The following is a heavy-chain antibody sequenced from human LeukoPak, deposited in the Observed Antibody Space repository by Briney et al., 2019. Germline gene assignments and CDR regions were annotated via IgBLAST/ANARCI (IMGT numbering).Heavy chain of an antibody. Sequence: PSETLSLTCTVSGGSISSSSYYWGWIRQPPGTGLEWIGSIYYSGSTYYNPSLKSRVTISVDTSKNQFSLKLSSVTAADTAVYYCASVDTAMVYNWFDPWGQGTLVTVSS. CDR3: ASVDTAMVYNWFDP. J-gene: IGHJ5*02. CDR2: IYYSGST. CDR1: GGSISSSSYY. D-gene: IGHD5-18*01. V-gene: IGHV4-39*07.